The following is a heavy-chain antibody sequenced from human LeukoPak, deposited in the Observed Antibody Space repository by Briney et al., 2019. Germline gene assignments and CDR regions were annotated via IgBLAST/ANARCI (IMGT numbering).Heavy chain of an antibody. CDR2: ISSSSSNI. CDR1: GFTFSSYS. V-gene: IGHV3-48*02. J-gene: IGHJ4*02. Sequence: AGSLRLSCAASGFTFSSYSMNWVRQDPGKGLEWVSYISSSSSNIYYADSVKGRFTISRDNAKNSLYLQMNSLRDEDTAVYYCARDDSSGILYYFDYWGQGTLVTVSS. D-gene: IGHD3-22*01. CDR3: ARDDSSGILYYFDY.